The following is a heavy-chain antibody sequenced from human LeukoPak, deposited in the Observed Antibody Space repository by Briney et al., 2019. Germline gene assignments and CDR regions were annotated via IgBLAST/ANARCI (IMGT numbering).Heavy chain of an antibody. CDR3: ASGSYSSGWHPYFDS. V-gene: IGHV4-39*01. CDR2: LFYTGST. D-gene: IGHD6-19*01. CDR1: GGSLSSSNYY. Sequence: SETLSLTCSVSGGSLSSSNYYWGCIRQPPGKGLEWIGILFYTGSTYYNPSLKSRVTISVDTSKNQFSLNLSSVTAADTAIYYCASGSYSSGWHPYFDSWGQGTLVTVSS. J-gene: IGHJ4*02.